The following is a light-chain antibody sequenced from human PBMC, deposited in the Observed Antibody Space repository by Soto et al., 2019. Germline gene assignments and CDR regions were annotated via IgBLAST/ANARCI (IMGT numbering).Light chain of an antibody. J-gene: IGKJ4*01. CDR2: DAS. CDR3: QQYNNWPLT. V-gene: IGKV3D-15*01. Sequence: EIVLTQSPDTLSVSPGERATLSCRASQSISRTLAWYQQKSGQPPRLLIYDASPRATGFPARFSGSGSGTEFTLTISSLQSEDFAVYYCQQYNNWPLTFGGGTKVDIK. CDR1: QSISRT.